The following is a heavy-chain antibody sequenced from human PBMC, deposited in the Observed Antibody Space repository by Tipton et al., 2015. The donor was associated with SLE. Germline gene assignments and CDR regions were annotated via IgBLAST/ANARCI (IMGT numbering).Heavy chain of an antibody. CDR1: GFTFSNYA. CDR3: AADFSSSGLFDY. D-gene: IGHD6-6*01. CDR2: ISYDGSNK. J-gene: IGHJ4*02. Sequence: SLRLSCAASGFTFSNYAMHWVRQAPGKGLEWVAVISYDGSNKYYADSVKGRFTISRDNSKNTLYLQMNSLRAEDTAVYYCAADFSSSGLFDYWGQGTLVTVSS. V-gene: IGHV3-30*04.